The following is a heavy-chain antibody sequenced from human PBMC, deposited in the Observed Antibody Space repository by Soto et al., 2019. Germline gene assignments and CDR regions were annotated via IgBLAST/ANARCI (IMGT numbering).Heavy chain of an antibody. CDR1: NDSLSSHF. V-gene: IGHV1-69*13. D-gene: IGHD3-22*01. J-gene: IGHJ5*02. Sequence: SVKVSCKASNDSLSSHFIHWVRQAPGQGLEWMGGIIPIFGTANYAQKFQGRVTITADESTSTAYMELSSLRSEDTAVYYCARDGDYDSSGYDPWGQGTLVTVSS. CDR3: ARDGDYDSSGYDP. CDR2: IIPIFGTA.